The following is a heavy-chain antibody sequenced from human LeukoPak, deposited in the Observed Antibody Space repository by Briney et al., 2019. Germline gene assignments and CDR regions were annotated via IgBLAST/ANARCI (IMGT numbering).Heavy chain of an antibody. CDR2: IYTSGST. Sequence: PSETLSLTCTVSGGSISSSSYYWGWIRQPPGKGLEWIGRIYTSGSTNYNPSLKSRVTMSVDTSKNQFSLKLSSVTAADTAVYYCAREALQRQLALSKDAFDIWGQGTMVTVSS. D-gene: IGHD6-6*01. J-gene: IGHJ3*02. CDR3: AREALQRQLALSKDAFDI. CDR1: GGSISSSSYY. V-gene: IGHV4-39*07.